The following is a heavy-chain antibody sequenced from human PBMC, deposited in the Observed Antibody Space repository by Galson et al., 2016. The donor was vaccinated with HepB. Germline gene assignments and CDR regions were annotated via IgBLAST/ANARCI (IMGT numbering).Heavy chain of an antibody. V-gene: IGHV1-18*04. CDR2: ISGYNGDT. D-gene: IGHD3-22*01. J-gene: IGHJ4*02. CDR1: GYTFTSYA. CDR3: ASGPEWLLHFDY. Sequence: SVKVSCKASGYTFTSYAITWVRQAPGQGLEWMGWISGYNGDTKYAQKFHGRVIVTTDTSTSTAYLELTTLRSDDTAVYYLASGPEWLLHFDYWGQGTLVTVSS.